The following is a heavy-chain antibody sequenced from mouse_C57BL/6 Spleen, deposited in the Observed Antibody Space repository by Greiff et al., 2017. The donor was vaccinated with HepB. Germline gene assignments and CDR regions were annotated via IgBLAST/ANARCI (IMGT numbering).Heavy chain of an antibody. CDR1: GFSLTSYG. CDR2: IWRGGST. Sequence: QVQLQQSGPGLVQPSQSLSITCTVSGFSLTSYGVHWVRQSPGKGLEWLGVIWRGGSTDYNAAFVSRLSITKDNSKSQVFFKMNSLQADDTAIYYCAEAWFAYWGQGTLVTVSA. V-gene: IGHV2-5*01. J-gene: IGHJ3*01. CDR3: AEAWFAY.